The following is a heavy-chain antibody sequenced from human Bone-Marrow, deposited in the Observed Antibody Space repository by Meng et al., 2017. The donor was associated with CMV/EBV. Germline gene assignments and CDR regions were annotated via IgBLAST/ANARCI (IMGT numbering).Heavy chain of an antibody. J-gene: IGHJ4*02. Sequence: GGSLKISCAASGFTFSNAWMSWVRQAPGKGLEWVGRIKSKTDGGTTDYAAPVKGRFTISRDDSKNTLYLQMNSLKTEDTAVYYCTTIYCSSTSCYDYWGQGTLVTV. D-gene: IGHD2-2*01. CDR3: TTIYCSSTSCYDY. CDR2: IKSKTDGGTT. CDR1: GFTFSNAW. V-gene: IGHV3-15*01.